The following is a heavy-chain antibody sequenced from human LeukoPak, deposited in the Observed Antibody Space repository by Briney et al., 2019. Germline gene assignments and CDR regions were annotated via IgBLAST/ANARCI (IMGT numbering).Heavy chain of an antibody. V-gene: IGHV3-23*01. CDR2: IYYSGGNT. J-gene: IGHJ4*02. Sequence: GGSLRLSCAASGFMFSNFAMSWVRQAPGKGLEWVSTIYYSGGNTYSADSVKGRFTISRDNAKNTLYLQMNSLRAKDTAVYYCAKDQGQAVVPRRFDYWGQGTLVTVSS. D-gene: IGHD2-2*01. CDR1: GFMFSNFA. CDR3: AKDQGQAVVPRRFDY.